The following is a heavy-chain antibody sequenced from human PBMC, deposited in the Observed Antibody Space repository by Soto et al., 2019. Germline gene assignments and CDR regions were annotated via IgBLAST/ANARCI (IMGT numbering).Heavy chain of an antibody. J-gene: IGHJ3*02. CDR2: IIPILGIA. V-gene: IGHV1-69*02. CDR1: GGTFSSYT. D-gene: IGHD3-9*01. CDR3: ARTLVDRRDAFDI. Sequence: ASVKVSCKASGGTFSSYTISWVRQAPGQGLEWMGRIIPILGIANYAQKFQGRVTITADKSTSTAYMELSSLRSEDTAVYYCARTLVDRRDAFDIWGQGTMVTVSS.